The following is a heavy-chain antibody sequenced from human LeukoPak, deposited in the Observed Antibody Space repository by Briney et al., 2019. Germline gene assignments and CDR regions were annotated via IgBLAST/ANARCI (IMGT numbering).Heavy chain of an antibody. CDR3: ARDGIGYSSSWYGDY. Sequence: GGSLRLSCAASGFTFDDYGMSWVRQAPGKGLEWVSGINWNGGSTGYADSVKGRFTISRDNAKNSLYLQMNSLRAEDTALYYCARDGIGYSSSWYGDYWGQGTLVTVSS. J-gene: IGHJ4*02. CDR2: INWNGGST. D-gene: IGHD6-13*01. CDR1: GFTFDDYG. V-gene: IGHV3-20*04.